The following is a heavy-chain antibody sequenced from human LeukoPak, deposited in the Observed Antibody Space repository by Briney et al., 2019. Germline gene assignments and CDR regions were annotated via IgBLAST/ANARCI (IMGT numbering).Heavy chain of an antibody. CDR1: GDSPSSGAYF. D-gene: IGHD3-10*01. CDR3: ARLGDLGMDV. Sequence: SETLSLTCTVSGDSPSSGAYFWSWVRQHPGKGLEWGGYIYHTGSTYYNPSLKSRIVLAVDTSKNQFSLKLTCVTVADTAMYFCARLGDLGMDVWGQGSTVTVS. V-gene: IGHV4-30-4*08. J-gene: IGHJ6*01. CDR2: IYHTGST.